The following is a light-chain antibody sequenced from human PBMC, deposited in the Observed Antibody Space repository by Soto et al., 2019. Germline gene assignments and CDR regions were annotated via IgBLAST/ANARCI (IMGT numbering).Light chain of an antibody. V-gene: IGKV3-11*01. CDR2: DAS. CDR3: QQRSNWRLT. CDR1: QSVSSY. J-gene: IGKJ4*01. Sequence: EIVLTQSPATLSSSPGERATLSCRASQSVSSYLAWYQQKPGQAPRLLIYDASNRATGIPARFSGSGSGTDFTLTISSLEPEDFVVYYCQQRSNWRLTFGGGTKV.